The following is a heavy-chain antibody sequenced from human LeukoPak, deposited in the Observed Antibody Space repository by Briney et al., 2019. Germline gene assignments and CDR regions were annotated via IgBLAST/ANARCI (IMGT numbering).Heavy chain of an antibody. V-gene: IGHV3-64D*09. J-gene: IGHJ4*02. D-gene: IGHD2-2*01. Sequence: GGSLRLSCSASGFTSSSYAMHWVRQAPGKGLEYVSAISSNGGSTYYADSVKGRFTISRDNSKNTLYPQMSSLRAEDTAVYYCVKGYCSSISCYGDCWGQGTLVTVSS. CDR2: ISSNGGST. CDR3: VKGYCSSISCYGDC. CDR1: GFTSSSYA.